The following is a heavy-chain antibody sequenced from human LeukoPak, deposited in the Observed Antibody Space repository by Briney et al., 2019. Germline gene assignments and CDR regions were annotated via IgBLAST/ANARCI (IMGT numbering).Heavy chain of an antibody. J-gene: IGHJ4*02. CDR1: GGTFSSYA. Sequence: GASVKVSCKASGGTFSSYAISWVRQAPGQGLEWMGRTIPIFGTANYAQKFQGRVTITADKSTSTAYMELSSLRSEDTAVYYCAREALLWFGESAGWGQGTLVTVPS. D-gene: IGHD3-10*01. CDR2: TIPIFGTA. V-gene: IGHV1-69*06. CDR3: AREALLWFGESAG.